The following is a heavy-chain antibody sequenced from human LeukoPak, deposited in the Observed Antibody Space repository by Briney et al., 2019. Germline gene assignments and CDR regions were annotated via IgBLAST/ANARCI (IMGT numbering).Heavy chain of an antibody. CDR1: GFTFSSYW. Sequence: GGSLRLSCAASGFTFSSYWMHWVRQAPGKGLVWVSRINSDGSSTSCADSVKGRFTISRDNAKNTLYLQMNSLRAEDTAVYYCARPSGSGSYYYYYYGMDVWGQGTTVTVSS. V-gene: IGHV3-74*01. D-gene: IGHD3-10*01. J-gene: IGHJ6*02. CDR2: INSDGSST. CDR3: ARPSGSGSYYYYYYGMDV.